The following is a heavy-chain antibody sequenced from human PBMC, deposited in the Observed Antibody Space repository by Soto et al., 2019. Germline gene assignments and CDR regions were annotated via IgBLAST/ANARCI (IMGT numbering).Heavy chain of an antibody. CDR3: AKDLAYDFWSGYPLMDV. V-gene: IGHV3-23*01. Sequence: ETLSLTCAASGFTFSSYAMSWVRQAPGKGLEWVSAISGSGGSTYYADSVKGRFTISRDNSKNTLYLQMNSLRAEDTAVYYCAKDLAYDFWSGYPLMDVWGQGTTVTVSS. CDR2: ISGSGGST. J-gene: IGHJ6*02. CDR1: GFTFSSYA. D-gene: IGHD3-3*01.